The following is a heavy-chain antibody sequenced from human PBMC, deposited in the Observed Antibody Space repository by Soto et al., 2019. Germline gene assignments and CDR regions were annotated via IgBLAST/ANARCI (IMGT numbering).Heavy chain of an antibody. CDR2: INSDGSST. CDR3: ARESTLYCSGGSCYYYYYMDV. D-gene: IGHD2-15*01. J-gene: IGHJ6*03. V-gene: IGHV3-74*01. CDR1: GFTFSSYW. Sequence: GGSLRLSCAASGFTFSSYWMHWVRQAPGKGLVWVSRINSDGSSTSYADSVKGRFTISRDNAKNTLYLQMNSLRAEDTAVYYCARESTLYCSGGSCYYYYYMDVWGKGTTVTVSS.